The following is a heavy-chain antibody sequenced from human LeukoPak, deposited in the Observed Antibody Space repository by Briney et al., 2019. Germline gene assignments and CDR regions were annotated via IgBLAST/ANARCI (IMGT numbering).Heavy chain of an antibody. CDR1: GGYISSYY. Sequence: SETLSLTCTVSGGYISSYYWSWIRQPPGKGLEWIGYIYYSGSTNYNPSLKSRVTISVDTSKNQFSLKLSSVTAADTAVYYCARGQSTIIWGQGTMVTVSS. CDR3: ARGQSTII. J-gene: IGHJ3*02. V-gene: IGHV4-59*12. D-gene: IGHD1-1*01. CDR2: IYYSGST.